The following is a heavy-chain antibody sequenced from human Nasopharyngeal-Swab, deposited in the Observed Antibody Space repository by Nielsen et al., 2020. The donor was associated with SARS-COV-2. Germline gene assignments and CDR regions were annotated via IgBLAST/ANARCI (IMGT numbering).Heavy chain of an antibody. CDR3: ASTPLDSSGYYYAFHY. CDR2: ISYDGSNK. CDR1: GFTFSRYT. J-gene: IGHJ4*02. Sequence: WGSLTLSCAASGFTFSRYTMHWVRQAPGKGLEWVAVISYDGSNKYYADSVKGRFTISRDISKNTLYLQMNSLRAEDTAVFYCASTPLDSSGYYYAFHYWGRGTLVTVSS. D-gene: IGHD3-22*01. V-gene: IGHV3-30-3*01.